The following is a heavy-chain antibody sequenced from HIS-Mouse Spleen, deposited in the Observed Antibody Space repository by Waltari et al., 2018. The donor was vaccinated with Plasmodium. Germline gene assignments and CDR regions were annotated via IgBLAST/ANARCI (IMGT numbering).Heavy chain of an antibody. CDR3: AKDQTPYQLLHFDY. Sequence: EVQLVESGGGLVQPGRSLRLSCPASGFTFDDYARHWVRPAPGKGLEWVSGSSWKSGSIGYADSVKGRFTISRDNAKNSLYLQMNSLRAEDTALYYCAKDQTPYQLLHFDYWGQETLVTVSS. J-gene: IGHJ4*02. CDR1: GFTFDDYA. V-gene: IGHV3-9*01. CDR2: SSWKSGSI. D-gene: IGHD2-2*01.